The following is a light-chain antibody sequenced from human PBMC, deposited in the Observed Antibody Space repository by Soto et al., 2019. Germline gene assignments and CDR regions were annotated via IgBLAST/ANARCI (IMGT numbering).Light chain of an antibody. Sequence: EIVMTQSPATLSVSPGERATLSCRASQSVNSRLAWYQQKPGQTPRLLIYDASTRATGIPTRFSGSGSGTDFTLTISSLQSEDFAVYYCQQYNNWPLTFGQGTKVDIK. CDR1: QSVNSR. V-gene: IGKV3-15*01. J-gene: IGKJ1*01. CDR2: DAS. CDR3: QQYNNWPLT.